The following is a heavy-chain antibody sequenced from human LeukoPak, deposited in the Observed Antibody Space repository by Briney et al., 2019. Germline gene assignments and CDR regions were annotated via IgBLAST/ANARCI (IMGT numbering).Heavy chain of an antibody. Sequence: GASVKVSCKASGGTFSSYAISWVRQAPGQGLEWTGGIIPIFGTANYAQKFQGRVTITTDESTSTAYMELSSLRSEDTAVYYCARGGVVPAAIPDWYFDLWGRGTLVTVSS. CDR3: ARGGVVPAAIPDWYFDL. J-gene: IGHJ2*01. CDR1: GGTFSSYA. CDR2: IIPIFGTA. V-gene: IGHV1-69*05. D-gene: IGHD2-2*02.